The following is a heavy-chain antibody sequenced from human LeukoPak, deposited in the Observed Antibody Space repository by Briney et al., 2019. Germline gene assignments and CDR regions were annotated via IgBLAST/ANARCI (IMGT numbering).Heavy chain of an antibody. D-gene: IGHD4-17*01. V-gene: IGHV4-34*01. CDR1: GGSFSGYY. CDR3: ARETDGDYFDY. Sequence: SETLSLTCAVYGGSFSGYYWSWIRQPPGKGLEWIGEINHSGSTNHNPSLKSRVTISVDTSKNQFSLKLSSVTAADTAVYYCARETDGDYFDYWGQGTLVTVSS. CDR2: INHSGST. J-gene: IGHJ4*02.